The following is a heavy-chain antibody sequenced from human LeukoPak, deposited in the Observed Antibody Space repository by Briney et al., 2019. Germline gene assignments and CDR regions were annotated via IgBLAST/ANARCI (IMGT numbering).Heavy chain of an antibody. CDR2: ISGSGGST. Sequence: PGGSLRLSCAASGFTFSSYAMSWVRQAPGKGLEWVSAISGSGGSTYYADSVKGRFTISRDNSKNTLYLQMNSLRAEDTAVYYCARVDSGWYWIDYWGQGTLVTVSS. V-gene: IGHV3-23*01. J-gene: IGHJ4*02. D-gene: IGHD6-19*01. CDR1: GFTFSSYA. CDR3: ARVDSGWYWIDY.